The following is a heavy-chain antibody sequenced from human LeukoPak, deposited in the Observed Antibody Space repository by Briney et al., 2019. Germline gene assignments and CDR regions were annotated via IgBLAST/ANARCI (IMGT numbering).Heavy chain of an antibody. J-gene: IGHJ4*02. Sequence: GGSLRLSCAAAGFTFGSHWMSWVRRAPGKGLECVANIKEDGNEKHYVHSVTGRFTISRDNAKNSLYLQLNSLRVEDTAVYYCVRGKAGDWGQGTLVTVSS. CDR1: GFTFGSHW. CDR2: IKEDGNEK. D-gene: IGHD3-10*01. V-gene: IGHV3-7*03. CDR3: VRGKAGD.